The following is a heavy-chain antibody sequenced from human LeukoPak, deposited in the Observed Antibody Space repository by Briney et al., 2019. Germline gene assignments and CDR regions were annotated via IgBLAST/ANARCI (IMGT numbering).Heavy chain of an antibody. V-gene: IGHV1-2*02. CDR2: INPSSGAT. J-gene: IGHJ4*02. D-gene: IGHD1-1*01. Sequence: GASVKVSCKASGYTFIGYYIHWVRQAPAQGLEWMGWINPSSGATNYAQKFQGGVTLTRDTSVTTFYMEVSRLTFDDTAVYFCARYNWNDVVSALDYWGQGTLVTVSS. CDR3: ARYNWNDVVSALDY. CDR1: GYTFIGYY.